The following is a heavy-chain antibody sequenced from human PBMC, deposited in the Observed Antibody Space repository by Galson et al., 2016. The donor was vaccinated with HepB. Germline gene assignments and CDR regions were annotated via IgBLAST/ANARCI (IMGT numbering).Heavy chain of an antibody. Sequence: SLRLSCAGSGFSSYWMHWVRQDLGKGLVWVSRINSDGTISNYADSVKGRFTISRDNAKNTLYLQMNSLRAEDTAVYSCVRDHSVVPTTAYNWFDPWGRGTLVTVSS. V-gene: IGHV3-74*01. D-gene: IGHD4-23*01. J-gene: IGHJ5*02. CDR1: GFSSYW. CDR3: VRDHSVVPTTAYNWFDP. CDR2: INSDGTIS.